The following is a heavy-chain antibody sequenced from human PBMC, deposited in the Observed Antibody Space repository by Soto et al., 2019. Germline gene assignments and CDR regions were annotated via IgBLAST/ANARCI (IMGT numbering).Heavy chain of an antibody. V-gene: IGHV4-34*01. CDR1: GGSFSGYY. CDR2: INHSGST. CDR3: ARSATMIFDY. D-gene: IGHD3-22*01. J-gene: IGHJ4*02. Sequence: PSETLSLTCAVYGGSFSGYYLSWIRQPPGKGLEWIGEINHSGSTNYNPSLKSRLTISVDTSKNQFSLKLSSVTAADTAVYYCARSATMIFDYWGQGTLVTVSS.